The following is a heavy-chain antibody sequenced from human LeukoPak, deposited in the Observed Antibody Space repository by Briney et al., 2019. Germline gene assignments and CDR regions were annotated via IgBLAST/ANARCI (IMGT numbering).Heavy chain of an antibody. CDR1: GFTFINYG. D-gene: IGHD4-17*01. Sequence: GGSLRLSCTTSGFTFINYGMSWVRQAPGKGLEWVSTFTGRRGTTYYADSVKGRFTISRDNSKNTLSLQMNRLRGEDTAVYYCTKEGGPMSATTERYSFDHWGRGTLVTVSS. V-gene: IGHV3-23*01. J-gene: IGHJ4*02. CDR2: FTGRRGTT. CDR3: TKEGGPMSATTERYSFDH.